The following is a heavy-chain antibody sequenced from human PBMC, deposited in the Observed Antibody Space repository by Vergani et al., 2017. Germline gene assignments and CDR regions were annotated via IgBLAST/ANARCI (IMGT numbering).Heavy chain of an antibody. CDR3: ARVGVATIKGGWFDP. CDR2: IYHSGST. D-gene: IGHD5-12*01. V-gene: IGHV4-4*03. J-gene: IGHJ5*02. Sequence: QVQLQESGLGLVKPPGTLSLTCAVSGVSISSSNWWSWVRQPPGKGLEWSGEIYHSGSTNYNPSLKSRVTISVDKSKNQFSLKLSSVTAADTAVYYCARVGVATIKGGWFDPWGQGTLVTVSS. CDR1: GVSISSSNW.